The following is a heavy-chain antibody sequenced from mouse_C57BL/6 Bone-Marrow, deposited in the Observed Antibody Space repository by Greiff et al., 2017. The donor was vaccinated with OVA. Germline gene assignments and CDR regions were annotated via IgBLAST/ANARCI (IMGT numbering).Heavy chain of an antibody. D-gene: IGHD2-5*01. CDR1: GYTFTDYE. Sequence: VQLHQSGAELVRPGASVTLSCKASGYTFTDYEMHWVKQTPVHGLEWIGAIDPETGGTAYTQKFKGKAILPADKSSRPAYMELRSRTSEDSAVYDRTRSYSNYGDFDYWGQGTTRTVSS. V-gene: IGHV1-15*01. CDR3: TRSYSNYGDFDY. J-gene: IGHJ2*01. CDR2: IDPETGGT.